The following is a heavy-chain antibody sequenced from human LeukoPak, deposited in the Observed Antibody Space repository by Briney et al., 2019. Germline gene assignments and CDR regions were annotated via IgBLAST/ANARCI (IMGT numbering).Heavy chain of an antibody. CDR1: GGSISSYY. Sequence: SETLSLTCTVSGGSISSYYWSWIRQSPGKGLEWIGYIYYSGSTNYNPSLKSRVTISVDTSKNQFSLKLSSVTAADTAVYYCARVTSGWSYFDYWGQGTLVTVSS. D-gene: IGHD6-19*01. CDR3: ARVTSGWSYFDY. J-gene: IGHJ4*02. V-gene: IGHV4-59*08. CDR2: IYYSGST.